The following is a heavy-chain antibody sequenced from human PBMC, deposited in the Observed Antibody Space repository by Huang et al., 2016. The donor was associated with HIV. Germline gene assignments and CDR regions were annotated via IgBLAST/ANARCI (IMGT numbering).Heavy chain of an antibody. Sequence: EVQLVQSGAEVKKPGESLKISCKGSGYMFTKYWIGWVRQMPGKGLEWMGIIYPGYSYPRYSPSFQGQVTISADKSSTTAYRQWSSLKASDTAIYYCARHDGARPGWVDNWGQGTLVTVSS. CDR3: ARHDGARPGWVDN. V-gene: IGHV5-51*01. J-gene: IGHJ5*02. CDR2: IYPGYSYP. D-gene: IGHD4-17*01. CDR1: GYMFTKYW.